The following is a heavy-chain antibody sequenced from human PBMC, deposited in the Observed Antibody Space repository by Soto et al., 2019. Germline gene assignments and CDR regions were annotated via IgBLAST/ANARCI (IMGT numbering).Heavy chain of an antibody. CDR1: GFTVSSNY. J-gene: IGHJ6*02. V-gene: IGHV3-66*01. CDR3: ARDMVRGMDG. Sequence: AGGSLRLSCAASGFTVSSNYMSWVRQAPGKGLEWVSVIYSGGSTYYADSVKGRFTISRDNSKNTLYLQMNSLRAEDTAVYYCARDMVRGMDGRGQRTTVTVSS. CDR2: IYSGGST. D-gene: IGHD3-10*01.